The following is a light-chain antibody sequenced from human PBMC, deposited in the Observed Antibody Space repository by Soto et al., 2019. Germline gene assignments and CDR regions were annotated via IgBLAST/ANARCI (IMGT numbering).Light chain of an antibody. J-gene: IGKJ4*01. Sequence: EILLTQSPGTLSLSPVDRATLSCRASQTLTNSFLAWYQQKPGQTPRLLIYGASIRATDIPDRFSGSGSGTDFTLTISRLEPEDFAVYFCQQYGRLPLSFGGGTKVEIK. CDR2: GAS. V-gene: IGKV3-20*01. CDR1: QTLTNSF. CDR3: QQYGRLPLS.